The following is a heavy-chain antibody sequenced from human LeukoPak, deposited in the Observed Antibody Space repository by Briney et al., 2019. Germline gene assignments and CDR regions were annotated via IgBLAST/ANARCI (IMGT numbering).Heavy chain of an antibody. D-gene: IGHD3-10*01. Sequence: SETLSLTCTASGGSISSYYWRWIRQPAGKGLEWIGRFYTSGSTNYNPSLKSRVTISVDKSKNQFSLKLSSVTAADTAVYYCARSPYYYGSGTYYDYWGQGTLVTVSS. CDR2: FYTSGST. CDR3: ARSPYYYGSGTYYDY. CDR1: GGSISSYY. J-gene: IGHJ4*02. V-gene: IGHV4-4*07.